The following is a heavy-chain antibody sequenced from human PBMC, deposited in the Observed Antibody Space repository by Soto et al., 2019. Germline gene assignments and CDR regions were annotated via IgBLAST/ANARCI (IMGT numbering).Heavy chain of an antibody. D-gene: IGHD3-22*01. CDR1: GFIFSSYA. Sequence: EVQLLESGGGLVQPGGSLRLSCAASGFIFSSYAMNWVRQAPGKGLEWVAGISGSGVNTYYADSVGGRFTISRDNSKNTLYLQMNSLRDEDTAVYYCAKARSGNYQYYIDYWGQGTLVTVSS. CDR3: AKARSGNYQYYIDY. CDR2: ISGSGVNT. V-gene: IGHV3-23*01. J-gene: IGHJ4*02.